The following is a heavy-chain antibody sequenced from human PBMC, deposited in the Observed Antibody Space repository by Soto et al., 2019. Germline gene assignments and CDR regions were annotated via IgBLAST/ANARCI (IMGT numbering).Heavy chain of an antibody. V-gene: IGHV2-70*11. Sequence: SGPTLVNPTQTLTLTCTFSGFSLSTSGMCVSWIRQPPGKALEWLARIDWDDDKYYSTSLKTRLTISKDTSKNQVVLTMTNMDPVDTATYYCPRDFWSGYKRSYHMDFWGKGTEVTVSS. CDR1: GFSLSTSGMC. CDR3: PRDFWSGYKRSYHMDF. CDR2: IDWDDDK. J-gene: IGHJ6*03. D-gene: IGHD3-3*01.